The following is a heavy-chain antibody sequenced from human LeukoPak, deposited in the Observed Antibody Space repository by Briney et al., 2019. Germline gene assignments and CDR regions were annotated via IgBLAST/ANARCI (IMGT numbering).Heavy chain of an antibody. CDR2: IYYSGTT. D-gene: IGHD6-13*01. CDR3: AGAPPLLYSSSSLGAFDI. V-gene: IGHV4-39*01. CDR1: GGSISSSHYY. Sequence: SETLSLTCTVSGGSISSSHYYWGWIRQPPGKGLEWIGTIYYSGTTYYNPSLESRVTISEDTSKNQFSLTLRSVTAADTAVYYCAGAPPLLYSSSSLGAFDIWGQGTMVTVSS. J-gene: IGHJ3*02.